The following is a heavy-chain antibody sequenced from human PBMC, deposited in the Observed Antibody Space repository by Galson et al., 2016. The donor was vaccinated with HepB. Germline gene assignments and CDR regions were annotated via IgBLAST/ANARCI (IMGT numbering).Heavy chain of an antibody. J-gene: IGHJ3*01. CDR3: AASQFGYASWPGAFDF. CDR2: IDPSDSYT. CDR1: TSNFTNYW. Sequence: QSGAEVKKPGESLRISCTGSTSNFTNYWISWVRQMPGKGLEWLGRIDPSDSYTNYSPSFQGHVTISADKSFSTAYLQWSNLKASDTAMYSCAASQFGYASWPGAFDFWGQGTMVTVSS. D-gene: IGHD3-10*01. V-gene: IGHV5-10-1*01.